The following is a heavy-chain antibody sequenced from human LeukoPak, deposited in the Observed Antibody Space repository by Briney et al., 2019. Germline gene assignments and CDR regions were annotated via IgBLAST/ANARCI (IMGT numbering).Heavy chain of an antibody. J-gene: IGHJ6*02. CDR1: GYTLTELS. D-gene: IGHD3-9*01. Sequence: GASVKVSCKVSGYTLTELSMHWVRQAPGTGLEWMGGFDPDDGETIYAQKFQGRVTMTEDTSTDTAYMELSSLRSEDTAVYYCATDGGRSHQVLRYFHRVFHYGMDVWGQGTTVTVSS. CDR2: FDPDDGET. V-gene: IGHV1-24*01. CDR3: ATDGGRSHQVLRYFHRVFHYGMDV.